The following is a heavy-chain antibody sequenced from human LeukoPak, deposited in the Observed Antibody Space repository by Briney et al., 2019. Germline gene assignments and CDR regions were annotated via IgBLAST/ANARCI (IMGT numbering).Heavy chain of an antibody. J-gene: IGHJ2*01. CDR1: GGSLNGYY. CDR2: MHHRGST. D-gene: IGHD3/OR15-3a*01. Sequence: SETLSLTCAISGGSLNGYYWTWIRQSPGKGLEWIGEMHHRGSTSYKASLRSRVTIARDTSDHQFSLELRSVTAADTAVYYCARGILDYYYFDLWGRGTLVIVSS. CDR3: ARGILDYYYFDL. V-gene: IGHV4-34*01.